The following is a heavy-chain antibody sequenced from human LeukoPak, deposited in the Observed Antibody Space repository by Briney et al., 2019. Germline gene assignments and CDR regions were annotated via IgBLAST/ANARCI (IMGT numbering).Heavy chain of an antibody. J-gene: IGHJ4*02. CDR1: GFIFSSYA. CDR3: ARDHDWGFDY. D-gene: IGHD2-21*01. CDR2: ISPTYTI. Sequence: GGSLRLSCAAPGFIFSSYAMNWVRQAPGKGLEWISYISPTYTIYYSDSVRGRFTISRDNAKNSLFLQMNSLRDEDTAVYFCARDHDWGFDYWGPGTLVAVPS. V-gene: IGHV3-48*02.